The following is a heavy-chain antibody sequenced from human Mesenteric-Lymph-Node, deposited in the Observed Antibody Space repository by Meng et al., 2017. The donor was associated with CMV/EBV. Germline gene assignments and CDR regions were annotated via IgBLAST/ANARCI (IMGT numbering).Heavy chain of an antibody. Sequence: ASVKVSCKASGYTFTSYGIGWVRQAPGQGLEWMGWISAYNGNTNYAQKLQGRVTMTTDTSTSTAYMELRSLRSDDTAVYYCARDAYCSSTSCYKRDLNFDYWGQGTLVTVSS. D-gene: IGHD2-2*02. CDR1: GYTFTSYG. V-gene: IGHV1-18*01. CDR2: ISAYNGNT. CDR3: ARDAYCSSTSCYKRDLNFDY. J-gene: IGHJ4*02.